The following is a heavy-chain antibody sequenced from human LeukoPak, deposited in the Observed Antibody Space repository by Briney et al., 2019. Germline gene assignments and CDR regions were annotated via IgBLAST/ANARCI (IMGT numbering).Heavy chain of an antibody. D-gene: IGHD2-15*01. CDR3: ARPLSTYCSGGSCYSTGLDY. Sequence: GGSLRLSCAASGFTFSSHGMHWVRQAPGKGLEWVAVISYDGSYKYYATSVMGRFTISRDNSKDTIYLQMNSLRAEDTAMYYCARPLSTYCSGGSCYSTGLDYWGQGTLVTVSS. V-gene: IGHV3-30-3*01. J-gene: IGHJ4*02. CDR1: GFTFSSHG. CDR2: ISYDGSYK.